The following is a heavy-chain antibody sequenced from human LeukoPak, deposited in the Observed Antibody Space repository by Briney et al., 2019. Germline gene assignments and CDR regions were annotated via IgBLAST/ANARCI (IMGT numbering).Heavy chain of an antibody. J-gene: IGHJ5*02. CDR3: ATDHDRLSNWFDP. D-gene: IGHD2/OR15-2a*01. Sequence: ASVKVSCKVSGYTLTELSMHWVRQAPGKGLEWMGGFDPEDGETIYAQEFQGRVTMTEDTSTDTAYMELSSLRSEDTAVYYCATDHDRLSNWFDPWGQGTLVTVSS. CDR2: FDPEDGET. V-gene: IGHV1-24*01. CDR1: GYTLTELS.